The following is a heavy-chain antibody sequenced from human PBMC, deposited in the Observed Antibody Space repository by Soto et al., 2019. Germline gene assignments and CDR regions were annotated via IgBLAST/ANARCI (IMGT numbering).Heavy chain of an antibody. CDR1: GYSFASYW. Sequence: GESLKISCQGSGYSFASYWIGWVRQLPGKDLEGMGIIYPGDSDTRYSPSFQGQVTISADKSLRTAYLQWTSLKASDTALYYCARTRSSTLGFYYDGMDVWGQGTTVTVAS. J-gene: IGHJ6*02. V-gene: IGHV5-51*01. D-gene: IGHD6-6*01. CDR3: ARTRSSTLGFYYDGMDV. CDR2: IYPGDSDT.